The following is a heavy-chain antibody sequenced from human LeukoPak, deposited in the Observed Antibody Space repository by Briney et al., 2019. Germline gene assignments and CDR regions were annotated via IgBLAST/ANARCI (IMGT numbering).Heavy chain of an antibody. J-gene: IGHJ4*02. CDR3: ARGYRDYFDY. CDR2: IYHSGST. D-gene: IGHD1-14*01. V-gene: IGHV4-38-2*02. Sequence: SETLSLTCTVSGYSISSGYYWGWIRQPPGKGLEWIGSIYHSGSTYYNPSLKSRVTISVDTSKNQFSLKLSSVTAADTAVYYCARGYRDYFDYWGQGTLVTVSS. CDR1: GYSISSGYY.